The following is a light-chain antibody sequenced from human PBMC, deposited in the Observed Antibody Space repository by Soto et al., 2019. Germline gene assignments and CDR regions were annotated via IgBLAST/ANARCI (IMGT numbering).Light chain of an antibody. V-gene: IGLV1-40*01. CDR3: KSYDNRLSGYV. CDR2: DNN. J-gene: IGLJ1*01. Sequence: QSVLTQSPSVSGAPGQRVTLSCTGSSSNIGAGYDVHWYQQLPGAAPKLLIYDNNNRPSGVPDRFPGSKSGASASLAITGLQAEDDADYYCKSYDNRLSGYVFGTGTKVTV. CDR1: SSNIGAGYD.